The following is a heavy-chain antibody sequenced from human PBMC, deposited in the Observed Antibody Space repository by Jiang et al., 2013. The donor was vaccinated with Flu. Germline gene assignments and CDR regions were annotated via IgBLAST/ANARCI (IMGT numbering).Heavy chain of an antibody. J-gene: IGHJ3*02. CDR2: INHSGST. V-gene: IGHV4-34*01. D-gene: IGHD5-24*01. CDR1: GGSFSGYY. CDR3: ARGNLGRRWLQFLATDAFDI. Sequence: LLKPSETLSLTCAVYGGSFSGYYWSWIRQPPGKGLEWIGEINHSGSTNYNPSLKSRVTISVDTSKNQFSLKLSSVTAADTAVYYCARGNLGRRWLQFLATDAFDIWGQGTMVTVSS.